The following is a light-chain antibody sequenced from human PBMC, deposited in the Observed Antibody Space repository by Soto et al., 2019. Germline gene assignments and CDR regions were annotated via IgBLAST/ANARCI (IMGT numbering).Light chain of an antibody. CDR3: QQYGSAPPT. Sequence: EIVLTQSPGTLSLSPGERATLSCRASQSVSSSYLAWYQQKPGQAPRLLIYGASIRATGIPDRFSGSGSGTDFTLTISRLEPEDFAVYYCQQYGSAPPTFGQGTQVAIK. CDR2: GAS. CDR1: QSVSSSY. V-gene: IGKV3-20*01. J-gene: IGKJ1*01.